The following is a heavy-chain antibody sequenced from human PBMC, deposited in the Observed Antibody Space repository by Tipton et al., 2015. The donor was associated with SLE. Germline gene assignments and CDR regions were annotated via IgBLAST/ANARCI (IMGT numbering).Heavy chain of an antibody. CDR2: IRADGSNK. Sequence: SLRLSCAASGFTYSGYAKHWVRQAPGKGLEWVAFIRADGSNKDYADSVKGRFTISRDNSKNTLYLKMNRLRVEDTAVYYCAGGTGAYFDHWGQGTLVTVSS. J-gene: IGHJ4*02. D-gene: IGHD3-16*01. V-gene: IGHV3-30*02. CDR3: AGGTGAYFDH. CDR1: GFTYSGYA.